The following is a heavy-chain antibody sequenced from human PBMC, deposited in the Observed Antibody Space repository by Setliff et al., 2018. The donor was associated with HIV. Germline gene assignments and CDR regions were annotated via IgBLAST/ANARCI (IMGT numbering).Heavy chain of an antibody. Sequence: NPSVTLSLTCAVSGYSISSGYYWGWIRQPPGKGLEWIGSIYHSGSTYYNPSLKSRVTISVDTSKNQFSLKLSSVAAADTAVYYCAREGTVGDYYDSSGYYYVGVTNWFDPWGQGTLVTVSS. CDR3: AREGTVGDYYDSSGYYYVGVTNWFDP. V-gene: IGHV4-38-2*02. D-gene: IGHD3-22*01. CDR1: GYSISSGYY. CDR2: IYHSGST. J-gene: IGHJ5*02.